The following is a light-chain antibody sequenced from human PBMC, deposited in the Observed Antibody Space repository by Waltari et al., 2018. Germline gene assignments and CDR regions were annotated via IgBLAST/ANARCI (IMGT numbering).Light chain of an antibody. CDR1: QSVLYSSNNKNY. V-gene: IGKV4-1*01. CDR2: WAS. Sequence: DIVMTQSPDSLAVSLGERATINCQSSQSVLYSSNNKNYLAWYQQKPGHPPKLLIYWASTRESGVPDRFSGSGSGTDFTLTISSLQAEDVAVYYCQQYYTTLPYTFGQGTKLEIK. CDR3: QQYYTTLPYT. J-gene: IGKJ2*01.